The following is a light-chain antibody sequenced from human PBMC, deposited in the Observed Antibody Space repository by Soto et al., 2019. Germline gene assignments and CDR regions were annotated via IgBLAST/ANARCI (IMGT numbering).Light chain of an antibody. CDR1: SSDVGSYNL. Sequence: QSALTQPASVSGSPEQSITISCTGNSSDVGSYNLVSWYQQHPGKVPKLMIYEVSKRPSGVSNRFSGSKFGNTASLTISGLQAEDEADYYCCSYAGSGIVIFGGGTKLTVL. CDR2: EVS. CDR3: CSYAGSGIVI. V-gene: IGLV2-23*02. J-gene: IGLJ2*01.